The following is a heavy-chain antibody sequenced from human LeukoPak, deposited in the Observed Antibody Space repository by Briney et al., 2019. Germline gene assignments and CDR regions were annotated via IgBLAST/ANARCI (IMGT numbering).Heavy chain of an antibody. V-gene: IGHV4-59*01. CDR3: ARVSGPFSYGNWFDA. CDR1: GGSISSYY. Sequence: SETLSLTCTVSGGSISSYYWSWIRQPPGKGLEWIGYIYYSGSTNYNPSLKSRVTISVDTSKNQFSLKLSSLTAADTAVYYCARVSGPFSYGNWFDAWGQGTLVTVSS. D-gene: IGHD5-18*01. CDR2: IYYSGST. J-gene: IGHJ5*02.